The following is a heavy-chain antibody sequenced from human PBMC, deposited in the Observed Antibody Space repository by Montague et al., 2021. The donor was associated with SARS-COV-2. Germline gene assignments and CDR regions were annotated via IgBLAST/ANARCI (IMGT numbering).Heavy chain of an antibody. J-gene: IGHJ3*02. CDR1: GFTFSSYA. D-gene: IGHD3-16*01. CDR3: ARPLGGSLNDAFDI. CDR2: ISYDGSNK. Sequence: SLRLSCAASGFTFSSYAIHWVRQAPGKGLEWVAVISYDGSNKYYADSVKGRFTISRDNSKNTLYLQMNSLRAEDTAVYYCARPLGGSLNDAFDIWGQGTMVTVS. V-gene: IGHV3-30*04.